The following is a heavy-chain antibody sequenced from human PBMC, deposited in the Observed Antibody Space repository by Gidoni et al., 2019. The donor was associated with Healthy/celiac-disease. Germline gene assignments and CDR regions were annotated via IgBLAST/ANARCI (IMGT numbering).Heavy chain of an antibody. Sequence: EVERLGAGGGLVQPGGALRLSCAAPRFTFRRPAMSGVRQAPGAGVEGVVAIGGSGGSTYDADSVKGRFTIARDNSKNTLSLQMNSLRTEDTAVYYCAAPYSRVAGPWGYFDYWGQGTLVTVSS. CDR3: AAPYSRVAGPWGYFDY. CDR1: RFTFRRPA. V-gene: IGHV3-23*01. CDR2: IGGSGGST. J-gene: IGHJ4*02. D-gene: IGHD6-13*01.